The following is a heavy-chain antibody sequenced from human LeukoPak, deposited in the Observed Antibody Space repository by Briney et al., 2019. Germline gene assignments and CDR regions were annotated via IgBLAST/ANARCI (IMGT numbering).Heavy chain of an antibody. D-gene: IGHD3-3*01. CDR3: ARQDFWSGYLGLCYFDY. Sequence: SETLSLTCTVSGGSISSYYWSWNRQPPGKGLEWIGYIYHSGSTNYNPSLKSRVTISVDTSKNQFSLKLSSVTAADTAVYYCARQDFWSGYLGLCYFDYWGQGTLVTVSS. CDR1: GGSISSYY. CDR2: IYHSGST. J-gene: IGHJ4*02. V-gene: IGHV4-59*08.